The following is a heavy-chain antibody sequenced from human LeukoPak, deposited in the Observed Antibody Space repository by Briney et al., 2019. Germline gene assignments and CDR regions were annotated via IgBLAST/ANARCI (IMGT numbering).Heavy chain of an antibody. J-gene: IGHJ5*02. V-gene: IGHV3-30*18. CDR1: GFTFSSYG. Sequence: GGSLRLSCAASGFTFSSYGRHWVRQAPGKGLEWVAVISYDGSNKSYADSVKGRFTISRDNSKNTLYLQMNSLRAEDTAVYYSAKAGGVSFGRTNWFDPWGQGTLVTVSS. CDR2: ISYDGSNK. D-gene: IGHD5-18*01. CDR3: AKAGGVSFGRTNWFDP.